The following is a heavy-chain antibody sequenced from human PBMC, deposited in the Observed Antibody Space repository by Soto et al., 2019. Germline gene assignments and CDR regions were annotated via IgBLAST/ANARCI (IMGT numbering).Heavy chain of an antibody. Sequence: PSETLSLTCTVSGGSISSGGYYWSWMRQHRGKGLEWIGYIYYSASTYYNPSLKSRVTISVDTSKNQFSLKLSSVTAADTAVYYCAREAIVAGATTGMDVWGQGTTVTVSS. V-gene: IGHV4-31*03. CDR2: IYYSAST. CDR1: GGSISSGGYY. D-gene: IGHD1-26*01. J-gene: IGHJ6*02. CDR3: AREAIVAGATTGMDV.